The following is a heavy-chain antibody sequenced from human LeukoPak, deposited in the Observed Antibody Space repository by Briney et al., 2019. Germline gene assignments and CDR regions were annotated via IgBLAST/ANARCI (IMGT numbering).Heavy chain of an antibody. CDR2: INPNSGDT. J-gene: IGHJ5*02. CDR1: GYTFTGYY. Sequence: GASVKVSCKPSGYTFTGYYMHWVRQAPRQGLEWMGWINPNSGDTNYAQKFQGRVTMTRDTSISTAYMELSRLRSDDTAVYYCARGGIVVVPAASVFDPWGQGTLVTVSS. CDR3: ARGGIVVVPAASVFDP. V-gene: IGHV1-2*02. D-gene: IGHD2-2*01.